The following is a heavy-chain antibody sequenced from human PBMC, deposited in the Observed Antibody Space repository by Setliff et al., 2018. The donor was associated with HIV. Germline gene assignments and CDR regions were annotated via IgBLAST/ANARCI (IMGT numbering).Heavy chain of an antibody. CDR2: IIPILGIA. J-gene: IGHJ3*02. CDR3: ARGSRYSGSGDAFDI. D-gene: IGHD1-26*01. Sequence: GASVKVSCKASGGTFSSYAISWVRQAPGKGLEWMGGIIPILGIANYAQKFQGRVTITADKSTSTAYMELSSLRSEDTAVYYCARGSRYSGSGDAFDIWGQGTMVTVSS. V-gene: IGHV1-69*10. CDR1: GGTFSSYA.